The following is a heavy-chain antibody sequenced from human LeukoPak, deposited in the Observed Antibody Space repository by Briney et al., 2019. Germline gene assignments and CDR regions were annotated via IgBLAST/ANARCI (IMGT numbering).Heavy chain of an antibody. J-gene: IGHJ6*03. Sequence: PSETLSLTCTVSGDSMGNDYWNWLRQPAGKGLEWIGRIRSDGTTYANPSLESAVTMSVDTSNNHISLRLSSATAADTAVYYCARSTGFYTTYYMDVWGKGTTVTVSS. V-gene: IGHV4-4*07. CDR3: ARSTGFYTTYYMDV. CDR1: GDSMGNDY. D-gene: IGHD3-22*01. CDR2: IRSDGTT.